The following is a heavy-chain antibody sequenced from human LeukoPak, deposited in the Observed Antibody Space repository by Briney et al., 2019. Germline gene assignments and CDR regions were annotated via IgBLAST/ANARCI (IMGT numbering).Heavy chain of an antibody. Sequence: SVKVSCKASGGTFSSYAISWVRQAPGQGLEWMGGIIPIFGTANYAQKFQGRVTITADKSTSTAYMELSSLRSEDTAVYYCARIRVRGVSTNYYYYYYMDVWGKGTTVTVSS. CDR1: GGTFSSYA. D-gene: IGHD3-10*01. J-gene: IGHJ6*03. CDR2: IIPIFGTA. V-gene: IGHV1-69*06. CDR3: ARIRVRGVSTNYYYYYYMDV.